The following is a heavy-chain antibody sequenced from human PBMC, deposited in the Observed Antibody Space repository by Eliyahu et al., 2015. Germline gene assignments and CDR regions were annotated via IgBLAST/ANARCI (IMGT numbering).Heavy chain of an antibody. CDR3: ARVGYSSADFDY. Sequence: EMQLVESGGGLVQPGGSLRLSCKASGLPXXXPFMDWVPQIPGKGLEWVARIGNKDKANNYLIQYAASVKGRFIISRDDSMNSLFLQMNSLNTEDTAIYFCARVGYSSADFDYWGQGTLVTVSS. CDR2: IGNKDKANNYLI. D-gene: IGHD5-18*01. J-gene: IGHJ4*02. CDR1: GLPXXXPF. V-gene: IGHV3-72*01.